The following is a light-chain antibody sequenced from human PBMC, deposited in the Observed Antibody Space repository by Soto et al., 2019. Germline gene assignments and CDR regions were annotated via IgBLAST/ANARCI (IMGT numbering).Light chain of an antibody. CDR2: LEGGVSY. CDR3: ESLDTNTRV. CDR1: SGHSTYI. Sequence: QSVLTQSSSASASLGSSVRLTCTLSSGHSTYIIAWHQQQPGKAPRYLMKLEGGVSYINGGGVPDRFSGSTSGTDRYLTISNLQSEDEADYYCESLDTNTRVFGGGTKLTVL. J-gene: IGLJ3*02. V-gene: IGLV4-60*03.